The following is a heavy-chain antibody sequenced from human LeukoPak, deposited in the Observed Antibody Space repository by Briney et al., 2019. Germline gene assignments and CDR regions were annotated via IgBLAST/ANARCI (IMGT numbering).Heavy chain of an antibody. CDR2: IKPDGSEK. Sequence: GGSLRLSCAASGFIFRSYWMSWVRQAPGKGLEWVANIKPDGSEKNSVDFVKGRFTISRDNAYNSLYLQMNSLRIEDTAVYFCARDYYGSGSYYTSNYYYGMDVWGQGTTVTVSS. CDR1: GFIFRSYW. CDR3: ARDYYGSGSYYTSNYYYGMDV. J-gene: IGHJ6*02. V-gene: IGHV3-7*01. D-gene: IGHD3-10*01.